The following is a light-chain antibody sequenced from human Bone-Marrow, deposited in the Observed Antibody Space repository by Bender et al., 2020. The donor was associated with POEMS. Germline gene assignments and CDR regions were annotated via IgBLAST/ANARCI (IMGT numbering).Light chain of an antibody. CDR2: DVS. Sequence: QSALTQPPSLSGSPGQSITISCTGSSSDIGRYNLVSWYQQHPGKAPKLIIFDVSNRPSGISDRFSGSKSGNTASLTISGVQTEDEAQYYCSSYASSDAWIFGGGTKLTVL. CDR1: SSDIGRYNL. J-gene: IGLJ2*01. CDR3: SSYASSDAWI. V-gene: IGLV2-14*02.